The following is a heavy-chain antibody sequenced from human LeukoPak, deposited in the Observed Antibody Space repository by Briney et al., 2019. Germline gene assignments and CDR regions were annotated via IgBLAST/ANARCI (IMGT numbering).Heavy chain of an antibody. CDR3: ARVGAAAGTAFDI. Sequence: ASVKVSCKASGYTFTGYYMHWVRQAPGQGLEGMGRINPNSGGTNYAQKFQGRVTMTRDTSISTAYMELSRLRSDDTAVYYSARVGAAAGTAFDIGGQGTMVTVSS. CDR1: GYTFTGYY. CDR2: INPNSGGT. V-gene: IGHV1-2*06. J-gene: IGHJ3*02. D-gene: IGHD6-13*01.